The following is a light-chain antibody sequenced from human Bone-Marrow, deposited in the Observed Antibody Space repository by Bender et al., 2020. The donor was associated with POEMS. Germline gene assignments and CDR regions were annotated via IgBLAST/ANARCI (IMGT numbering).Light chain of an antibody. J-gene: IGLJ2*01. V-gene: IGLV2-8*01. Sequence: QSVLTQPPSASGSPGQSVTISCTGTSSDIGRYNYVSWFQQHPGEAPKLVIFEVNKRPSGVPDRFSGSKSGNTATLTVSGLQAEDEADYYCCSYAGYYSVIFGGGTELTVL. CDR1: SSDIGRYNY. CDR3: CSYAGYYSVI. CDR2: EVN.